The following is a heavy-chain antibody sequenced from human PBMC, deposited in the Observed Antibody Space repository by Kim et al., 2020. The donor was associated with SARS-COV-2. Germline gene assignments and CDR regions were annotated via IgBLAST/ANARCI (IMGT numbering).Heavy chain of an antibody. Sequence: GGSLRLSCSASGFTFSSYAMHWVRQAPGKGLEYVSAISSNGGSTYYADSVKGRFTISRDNSKNTLYLQMSSLRAEDTAVYYCVASSGYYRYYFDYWGQGTLVTVSS. CDR3: VASSGYYRYYFDY. CDR1: GFTFSSYA. V-gene: IGHV3-64D*09. CDR2: ISSNGGST. J-gene: IGHJ4*02. D-gene: IGHD3-22*01.